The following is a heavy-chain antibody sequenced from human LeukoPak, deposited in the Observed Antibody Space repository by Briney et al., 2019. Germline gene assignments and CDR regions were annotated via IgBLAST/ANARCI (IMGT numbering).Heavy chain of an antibody. CDR2: ITGNSVTR. V-gene: IGHV3-48*01. J-gene: IGHJ6*03. D-gene: IGHD1-26*01. CDR3: ATGGPPGSYYMDV. CDR1: GFTFSDYS. Sequence: GESLRLSCAASGFTFSDYSMNWVRQAPGKGLEWVSYITGNSVTRFYADSVKGRFTISRDNAKNSLYLQMNSLRAEDTAVYYCATGGPPGSYYMDVWGKGTTVTVSS.